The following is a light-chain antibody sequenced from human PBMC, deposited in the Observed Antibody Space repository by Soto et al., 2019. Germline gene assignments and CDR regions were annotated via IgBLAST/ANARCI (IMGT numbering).Light chain of an antibody. CDR3: SSFASTYTLL. Sequence: ALTQPASVSGSPGQSITISCTGSSSDIGVFNYVSWYQQTPGNAPKIIIFEVTNRPSGVSNRFSGSKSGNTASLTISGLQAEDEADYYCSSFASTYTLLFGGGTQLTVL. V-gene: IGLV2-14*01. J-gene: IGLJ2*01. CDR1: SSDIGVFNY. CDR2: EVT.